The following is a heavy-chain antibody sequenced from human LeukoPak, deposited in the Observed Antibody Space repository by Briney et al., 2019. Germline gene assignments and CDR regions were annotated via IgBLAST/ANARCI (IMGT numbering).Heavy chain of an antibody. CDR1: GGSFSGYY. CDR3: AREAAYYDYVWGSYRFDY. D-gene: IGHD3-16*02. CDR2: IYTSGST. V-gene: IGHV4-4*07. Sequence: SETLSLTCAVYGGSFSGYYWSWIRQPAGKGLEWIGRIYTSGSTNYNPSLKSRVTMSVDTSKNQFSLKLSSVTAADTAVYYCAREAAYYDYVWGSYRFDYWGQGTLVTVSS. J-gene: IGHJ4*02.